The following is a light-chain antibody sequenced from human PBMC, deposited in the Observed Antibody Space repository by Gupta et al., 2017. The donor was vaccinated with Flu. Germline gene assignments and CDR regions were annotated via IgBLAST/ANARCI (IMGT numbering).Light chain of an antibody. Sequence: DIQMTQSPSSLSASVGDRVTITCRASQSISSYVNWYQHTPGKAPKFLIYAASNLQSGVPSRFSGSGSGTDFTLTINSLQPEDFATYYCQQSYRTPLTFGGGTKVEIK. CDR2: AAS. CDR3: QQSYRTPLT. J-gene: IGKJ4*01. CDR1: QSISSY. V-gene: IGKV1-39*01.